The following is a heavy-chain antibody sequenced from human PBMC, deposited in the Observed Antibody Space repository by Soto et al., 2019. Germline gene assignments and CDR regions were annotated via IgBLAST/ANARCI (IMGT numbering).Heavy chain of an antibody. V-gene: IGHV4-31*03. Sequence: QVHLQESGPGLVKPAQTLSLTCTVSGGSLTSNGYYWSWIRQRPEKGLEWLGYIYYSGTTHFNPSLKSRLSISMDTSNNQSSLNLTSVTAADTAVYFCARELLYRAVFEIWGQGTLVTVSA. CDR1: GGSLTSNGYY. CDR3: ARELLYRAVFEI. CDR2: IYYSGTT. D-gene: IGHD3-3*01. J-gene: IGHJ3*02.